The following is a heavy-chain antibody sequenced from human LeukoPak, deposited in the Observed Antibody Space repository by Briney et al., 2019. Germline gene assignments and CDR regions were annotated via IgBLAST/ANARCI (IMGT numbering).Heavy chain of an antibody. CDR2: IIPILGIA. Sequence: SVKVSCKASGGTFSSYAVSWVRQAPGQGLEWMGRIIPILGIANYAQKFQGRVTITADKSTSTAYMELSSLRSEDTAVYYCARERSSGFPYYFDYWGQGTLVTVSS. J-gene: IGHJ4*02. D-gene: IGHD3-22*01. CDR3: ARERSSGFPYYFDY. V-gene: IGHV1-69*04. CDR1: GGTFSSYA.